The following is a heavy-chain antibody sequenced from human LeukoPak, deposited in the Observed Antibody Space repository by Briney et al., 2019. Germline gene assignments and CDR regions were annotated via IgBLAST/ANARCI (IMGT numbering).Heavy chain of an antibody. Sequence: ASVKVSCKASGYTFTSYDINWVRQATGQGLEWMGWMNPNSGNTGYAQKFQGGVTMTRNTSISTAYMELSSLRSEDTAVYYCAGGIAVAGNDAFDIWGQGTMVTVSS. V-gene: IGHV1-8*01. J-gene: IGHJ3*02. CDR3: AGGIAVAGNDAFDI. CDR1: GYTFTSYD. CDR2: MNPNSGNT. D-gene: IGHD6-19*01.